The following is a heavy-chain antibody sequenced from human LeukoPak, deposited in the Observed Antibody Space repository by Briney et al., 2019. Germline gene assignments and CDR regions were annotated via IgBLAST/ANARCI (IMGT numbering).Heavy chain of an antibody. CDR2: IYTSGST. D-gene: IGHD3-22*01. J-gene: IGHJ3*02. V-gene: IGHV4-4*07. CDR3: ARVADSSGYYGAFDI. Sequence: SETLSLTCTVSGGSISSYYWSWIRQPAGKGLEWIGRIYTSGSTNYNPSLKSRVTMSVDTSTNQFSLKLSSVTAADTAVYYCARVADSSGYYGAFDIWGQGTMVTVSS. CDR1: GGSISSYY.